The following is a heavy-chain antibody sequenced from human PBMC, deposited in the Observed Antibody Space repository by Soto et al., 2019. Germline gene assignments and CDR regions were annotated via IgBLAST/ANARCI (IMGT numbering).Heavy chain of an antibody. V-gene: IGHV1-69*12. CDR3: ARDKDRQQLGGNYYYIMDV. CDR2: IMPIFRTP. Sequence: QVQLVQSGAEVKKPGSSVKVSCKASGGTFSSYAISWVRQAPGLGLEWMGGIMPIFRTPDYAQKFQGRVTITADESTSTSYMELSSLRSDDTGVYYCARDKDRQQLGGNYYYIMDVWGQGTTVTVSS. J-gene: IGHJ6*02. CDR1: GGTFSSYA. D-gene: IGHD3-3*02.